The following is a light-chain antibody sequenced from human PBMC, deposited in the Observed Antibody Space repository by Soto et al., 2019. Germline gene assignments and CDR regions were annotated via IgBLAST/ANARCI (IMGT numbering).Light chain of an antibody. V-gene: IGLV2-14*01. CDR3: SSYAGSTTVL. Sequence: QSVLTQPASVSGSLGQSIAFSCTGTSSDIGDYNYVSWYQQLPGKAPKLMIYDVSNRPSGVSDRFSGSVSGNTASLTISGLQPEYEADYYCSSYAGSTTVLFGGGTKLTVL. J-gene: IGLJ2*01. CDR2: DVS. CDR1: SSDIGDYNY.